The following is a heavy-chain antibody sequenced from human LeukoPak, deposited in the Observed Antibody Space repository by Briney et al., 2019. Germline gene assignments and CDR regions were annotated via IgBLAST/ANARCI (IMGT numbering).Heavy chain of an antibody. CDR2: IYPGDSDT. CDR3: ARLKGYYDSSGSLFDY. Sequence: GEPLKISCKGSGYIFTSYWIGWVRQMPGKGLEWMGIIYPGDSDTRYSPSFQGQVTISADKSISTAYPQWSSLKASDTAMYYCARLKGYYDSSGSLFDYWGQGTLVTVSS. CDR1: GYIFTSYW. J-gene: IGHJ4*02. D-gene: IGHD3-22*01. V-gene: IGHV5-51*01.